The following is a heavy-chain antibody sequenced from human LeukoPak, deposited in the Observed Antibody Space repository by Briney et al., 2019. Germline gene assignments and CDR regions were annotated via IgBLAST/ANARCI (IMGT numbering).Heavy chain of an antibody. Sequence: GASVKVSCKASGYSFTDYYIHWVRQAPGQGLEWMGWINPNNGGTNYAQKFQGRVTMTRDTSISTAYMELSSLRSEDTAVYYCARGRGAARPSGYYFDYWGQGTLVTVSS. V-gene: IGHV1-2*02. CDR1: GYSFTDYY. CDR2: INPNNGGT. CDR3: ARGRGAARPSGYYFDY. D-gene: IGHD6-6*01. J-gene: IGHJ4*02.